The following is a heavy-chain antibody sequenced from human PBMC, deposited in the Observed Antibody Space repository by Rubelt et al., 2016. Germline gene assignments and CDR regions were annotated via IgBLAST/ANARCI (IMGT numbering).Heavy chain of an antibody. CDR1: GGSVSSYH. D-gene: IGHD2-2*01. CDR3: ARPRIVLVAGFDY. Sequence: QVQLQESGPGLVKHSETLSLTCTVSGGSVSSYHWSWIRQPPGKGLEWIGSIYQSGSTYYDPSLKSRVTISVDTSKNQFSLERRRVTAADTAVYYCARPRIVLVAGFDYWGQGTLVTVSS. CDR2: IYQSGST. V-gene: IGHV4-59*08. J-gene: IGHJ4*02.